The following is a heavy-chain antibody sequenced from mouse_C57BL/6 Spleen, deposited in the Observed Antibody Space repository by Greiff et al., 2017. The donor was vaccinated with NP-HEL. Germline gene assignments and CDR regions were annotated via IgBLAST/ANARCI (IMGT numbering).Heavy chain of an antibody. CDR3: TASYYYGSSFWYFDV. Sequence: VQLQQSGAELVRPGASVKLSCTASGFNIKDYYMHWVKQRPEQGLEWIGRIDPVDGDTEYAPKFQGKAIMPADTSSNTAYLQLSSLTSEDTAVYYCTASYYYGSSFWYFDVWGTGTTVTVSS. CDR2: IDPVDGDT. V-gene: IGHV14-1*01. D-gene: IGHD1-1*01. J-gene: IGHJ1*03. CDR1: GFNIKDYY.